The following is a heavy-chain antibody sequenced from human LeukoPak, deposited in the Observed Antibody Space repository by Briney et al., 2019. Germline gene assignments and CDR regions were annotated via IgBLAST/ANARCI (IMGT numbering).Heavy chain of an antibody. D-gene: IGHD3-10*01. V-gene: IGHV3-30*02. CDR1: GFIFSNYG. Sequence: PGGSLRLSCAASGFIFSNYGMHSVRQAPGKGLEWVSFIRYDGSHKHYADSVKGRFTISRENSKKTLYLQMNSLRPEDTAMYYCAKDLLKEGSYGSGIDWFDPWGQGAQVTVSS. CDR2: IRYDGSHK. CDR3: AKDLLKEGSYGSGIDWFDP. J-gene: IGHJ5*02.